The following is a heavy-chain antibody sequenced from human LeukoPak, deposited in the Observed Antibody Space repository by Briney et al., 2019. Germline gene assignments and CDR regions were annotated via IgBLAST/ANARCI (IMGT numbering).Heavy chain of an antibody. CDR2: INHSGST. CDR1: GGSFSGYY. CDR3: ARGSLSTVVTPNWFDP. J-gene: IGHJ5*02. D-gene: IGHD4-23*01. Sequence: SETLSLTCAVYGGSFSGYYWSWIRHPPGKGLEWIGEINHSGSTNYNPSLKSRVTISVDTSKNQFSLKLSSVTAADTAVYYCARGSLSTVVTPNWFDPWGQGTLVTVSS. V-gene: IGHV4-34*01.